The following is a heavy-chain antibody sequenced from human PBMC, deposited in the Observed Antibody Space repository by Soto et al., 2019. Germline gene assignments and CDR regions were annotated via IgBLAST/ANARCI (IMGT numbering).Heavy chain of an antibody. J-gene: IGHJ3*02. CDR1: GFTFSSYA. Sequence: GGSLRLSCAASGFTFSSYAMSWVRQAPGKGLEWVSAISGSGGSTYYADSVKGRFTISRDNSKNTLYLQMNSLRAEDTAVYYCAKDRAMVRGVIITVDAFDIWGQGTMVTVSS. CDR2: ISGSGGST. V-gene: IGHV3-23*01. CDR3: AKDRAMVRGVIITVDAFDI. D-gene: IGHD3-10*01.